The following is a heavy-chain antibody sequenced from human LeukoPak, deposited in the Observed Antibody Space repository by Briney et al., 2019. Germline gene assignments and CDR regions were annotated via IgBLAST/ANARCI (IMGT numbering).Heavy chain of an antibody. CDR3: TTDFISYYDILTGYYTSVDY. D-gene: IGHD3-9*01. CDR1: GFTFSSYE. CDR2: IKSKTDGGTT. J-gene: IGHJ4*02. V-gene: IGHV3-15*01. Sequence: PGGSLRLSCAASGFTFSSYEMNWVRQAPGKGLEWVGRIKSKTDGGTTDYAAPVKGRFTISRDDSKNTLYLQMNSLKTEDTAVYYCTTDFISYYDILTGYYTSVDYWGQGTLVTVSS.